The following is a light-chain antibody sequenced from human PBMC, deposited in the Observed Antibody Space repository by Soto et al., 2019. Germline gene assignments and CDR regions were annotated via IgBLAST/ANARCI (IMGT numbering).Light chain of an antibody. CDR1: QSVGRH. V-gene: IGKV3-11*01. CDR3: QQRNNWPPAT. CDR2: DAS. J-gene: IGKJ4*01. Sequence: EIVLTQSPATLSLSPGGRATLSCRASQSVGRHLAWYQQKPGQAPRLLIYDASNRATGVPYRFSGSESGTDFPLSISSLEPEDFAVYYCQQRNNWPPATFGGGTKVEIK.